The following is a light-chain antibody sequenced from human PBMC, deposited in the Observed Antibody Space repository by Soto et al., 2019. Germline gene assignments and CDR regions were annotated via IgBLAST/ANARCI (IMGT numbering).Light chain of an antibody. CDR3: QSFDTSLTYV. V-gene: IGLV1-44*01. CDR1: SSNTGSNT. Sequence: QLVLTQPPSASGTPGQRVTISCSGSSSNTGSNTVSWYQQLPGAAPKLLIYGNSNRPSGVPDRFSASRSGTSASLGTSASLTITGLQAEDEADYYCQSFDTSLTYVFGSGTKVTVL. J-gene: IGLJ1*01. CDR2: GNS.